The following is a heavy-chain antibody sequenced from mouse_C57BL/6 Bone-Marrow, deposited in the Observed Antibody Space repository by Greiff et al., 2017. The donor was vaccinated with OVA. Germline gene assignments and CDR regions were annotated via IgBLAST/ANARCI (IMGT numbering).Heavy chain of an antibody. CDR2: IDPSDSYT. D-gene: IGHD1-1*01. CDR3: ARHGSSYDWYFDV. Sequence: VQLQQSGAELVMPGASVKLSCKASGYTFTSYWMHWVKQRPGQGLEWIGEIDPSDSYTNYNQKFKGKSTLTVDKSSSTAYMQLSSLTSEDSAVYYCARHGSSYDWYFDVWGTGTTVTVSS. CDR1: GYTFTSYW. V-gene: IGHV1-69*01. J-gene: IGHJ1*03.